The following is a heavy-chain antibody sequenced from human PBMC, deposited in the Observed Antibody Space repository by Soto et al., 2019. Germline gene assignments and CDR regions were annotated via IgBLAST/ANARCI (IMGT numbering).Heavy chain of an antibody. Sequence: SETLSLTCSVSGASITSDGYYWSWIRQFPGKGLEWIGHIYYRGNSYYNLSLGSRLLISVDTSKNQFSLKLSSVTAADTAVYYCARTVGSGSPDFDYWGQGTLVTVSS. CDR2: IYYRGNS. CDR1: GASITSDGYY. CDR3: ARTVGSGSPDFDY. V-gene: IGHV4-31*03. D-gene: IGHD3-10*01. J-gene: IGHJ4*02.